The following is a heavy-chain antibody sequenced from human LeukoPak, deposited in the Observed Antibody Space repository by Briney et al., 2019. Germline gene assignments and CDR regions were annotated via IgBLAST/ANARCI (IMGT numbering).Heavy chain of an antibody. Sequence: GGSLRLSCAASGFTVSSNYMSWVRQAPGKGLEWVSVIYSGGSTYYADSVKGRFTISRDNSKNTQYLQMNSLRAEDTAVYYCARDDIAVAGFDYWGQGTLVTVSS. J-gene: IGHJ4*02. CDR1: GFTVSSNY. CDR2: IYSGGST. CDR3: ARDDIAVAGFDY. V-gene: IGHV3-66*01. D-gene: IGHD6-19*01.